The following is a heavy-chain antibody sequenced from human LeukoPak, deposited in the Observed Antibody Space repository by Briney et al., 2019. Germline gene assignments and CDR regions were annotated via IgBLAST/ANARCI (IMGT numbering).Heavy chain of an antibody. CDR2: IIPIFGTA. D-gene: IGHD3-22*01. Sequence: GASVKVSCKASGYTFTSYGISWVRQAPGQGLEWMGGIIPIFGTANYAQKFQGRVTITADESTSTAYMELSSLRSEDTAVYYCARDEYYYDSSGYASPIYHFDYWGQGTLVTVSS. CDR1: GYTFTSYG. V-gene: IGHV1-69*13. CDR3: ARDEYYYDSSGYASPIYHFDY. J-gene: IGHJ4*02.